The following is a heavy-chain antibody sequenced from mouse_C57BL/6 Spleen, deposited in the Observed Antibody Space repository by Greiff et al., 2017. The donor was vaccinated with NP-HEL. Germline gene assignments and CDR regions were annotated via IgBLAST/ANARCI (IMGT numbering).Heavy chain of an antibody. CDR3: ARGLGAWFAY. J-gene: IGHJ3*01. Sequence: QVQLKQPGAELVRPGSSVKLSCKASGYTFTSYWMDWVKQRPGQGLEWIGNIYPSDSETHYNQKFKDKATLTVDKSSSTAYMRLSSLTSEDSAVYYCARGLGAWFAYWGQGTLVTVSA. CDR2: IYPSDSET. CDR1: GYTFTSYW. V-gene: IGHV1-61*01. D-gene: IGHD4-1*01.